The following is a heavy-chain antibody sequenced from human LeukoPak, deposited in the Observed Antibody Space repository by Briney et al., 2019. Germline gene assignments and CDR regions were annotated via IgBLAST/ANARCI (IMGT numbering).Heavy chain of an antibody. J-gene: IGHJ4*02. CDR2: IYYSGST. CDR1: GGSVNSGSYY. V-gene: IGHV4-61*01. Sequence: SETLSLTCTVPGGSVNSGSYYWNWIRQPPGKGLEWIGYIYYSGSTNYNPSLKSRVTISVDTSKNQFSLKLSSVTAADTAVYYCARAAYSGSYHSDYWGQGTLVTVSS. D-gene: IGHD1-26*01. CDR3: ARAAYSGSYHSDY.